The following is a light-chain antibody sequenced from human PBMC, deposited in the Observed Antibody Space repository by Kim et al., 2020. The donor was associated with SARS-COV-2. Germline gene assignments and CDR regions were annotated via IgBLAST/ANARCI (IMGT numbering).Light chain of an antibody. Sequence: EIVMTQSPATLSVSPGERATLSCRASQSVSINLAWYRQKPGQAPRLLIYGASIRATGIPDRFSGSGSGTEFTLTISSLQSEDFAVYYCQQYNTWPPITFGQGTRLEI. V-gene: IGKV3-15*01. CDR1: QSVSIN. CDR2: GAS. CDR3: QQYNTWPPIT. J-gene: IGKJ5*01.